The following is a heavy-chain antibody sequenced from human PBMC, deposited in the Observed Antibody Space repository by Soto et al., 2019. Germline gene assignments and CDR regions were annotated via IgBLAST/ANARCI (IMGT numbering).Heavy chain of an antibody. CDR3: ARTVLTVSGVSYFYS. CDR1: GGSISSGGYY. Sequence: SETLSLTCTVSGGSISSGGYYWSWIHQHPGKGLEWIGYIYYSGSTHYNPSLKSRVTISVDTSQNQFSLRLSSVTAADTAVYYCARTVLTVSGVSYFYSWGQETLVPVSS. D-gene: IGHD2-8*01. V-gene: IGHV4-31*03. J-gene: IGHJ4*02. CDR2: IYYSGST.